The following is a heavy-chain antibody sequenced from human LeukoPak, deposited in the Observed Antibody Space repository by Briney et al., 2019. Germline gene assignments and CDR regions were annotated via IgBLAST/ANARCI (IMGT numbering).Heavy chain of an antibody. CDR3: ARDRVYYYYYGMDV. V-gene: IGHV4-31*03. CDR2: IYYSGST. D-gene: IGHD3-10*01. Sequence: SQTLSLTCTVSGGSISSGGYYWSWIRQHPGKGLEWIGYIYYSGSTYYNPSLKSRVTISVDTSKNQFSLKLSSVTAADTAVYYCARDRVYYYYYGMDVWGKGTTVTVSS. J-gene: IGHJ6*04. CDR1: GGSISSGGYY.